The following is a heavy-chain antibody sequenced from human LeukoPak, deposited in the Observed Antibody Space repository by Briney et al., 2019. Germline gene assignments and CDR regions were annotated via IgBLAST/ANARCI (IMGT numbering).Heavy chain of an antibody. Sequence: PGGSLRLSCAASGFTFSSYAMSWVRQAPGQGREWVPAISGSGGSTYYADSVKGRFTISRDNSKNTLYLQMNSLRAEDTAVYYCAKDRYSSSWYLDYWGQGTLVTVSS. D-gene: IGHD6-13*01. J-gene: IGHJ4*02. V-gene: IGHV3-23*01. CDR3: AKDRYSSSWYLDY. CDR2: ISGSGGST. CDR1: GFTFSSYA.